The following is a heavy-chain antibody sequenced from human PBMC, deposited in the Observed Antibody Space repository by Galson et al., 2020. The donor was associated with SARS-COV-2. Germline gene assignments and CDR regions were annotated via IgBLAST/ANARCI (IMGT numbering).Heavy chain of an antibody. J-gene: IGHJ6*03. Sequence: GGSLRLSCAASGFTFSSYWMHWARQAPGKGLVWVSRINSDGSSTTYAASVKGRFTTARDNAKNTLYLQMNSLRAEDTAVYYCARPHNSHSSTRKNYNYYMDVWGKGTTVTISS. V-gene: IGHV3-74*01. CDR2: INSDGSST. CDR1: GFTFSSYW. D-gene: IGHD2-2*01. CDR3: ARPHNSHSSTRKNYNYYMDV.